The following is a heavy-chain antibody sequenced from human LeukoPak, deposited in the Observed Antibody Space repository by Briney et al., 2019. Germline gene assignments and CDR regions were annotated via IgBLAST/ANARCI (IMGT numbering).Heavy chain of an antibody. J-gene: IGHJ4*02. CDR1: GGSISSHY. CDR3: ARGEVPAASHFDY. V-gene: IGHV4-59*11. Sequence: SETLSLTCIVSGGSISSHYWSWIRQPPGKGLEWIGYIYYSGSTNYNPSLKSRVTISVDTSKNQFSLKLSSVTAADTAVYYCARGEVPAASHFDYWGQGTLVTVSS. D-gene: IGHD2-2*01. CDR2: IYYSGST.